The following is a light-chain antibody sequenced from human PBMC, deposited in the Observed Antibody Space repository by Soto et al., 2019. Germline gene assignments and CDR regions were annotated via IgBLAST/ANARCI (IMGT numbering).Light chain of an antibody. CDR2: DVS. CDR1: QYIRGA. Sequence: AIQVTQSPSSLSASVGDRVTITCLAIQYIRGALAWYQQKPGKPPKLLIYDVSTLENGVPSRFSGDSSGTQLTLTRSGLQPEDCGTYYCQQFQSYPVTFGHGTRLDIK. J-gene: IGKJ5*01. V-gene: IGKV1-13*02. CDR3: QQFQSYPVT.